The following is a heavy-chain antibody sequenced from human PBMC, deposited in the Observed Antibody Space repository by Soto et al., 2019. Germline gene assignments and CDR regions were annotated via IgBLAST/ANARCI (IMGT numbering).Heavy chain of an antibody. D-gene: IGHD2-8*02. CDR3: AKGVYFWWHTSKNYFYY. CDR2: ISGSAGST. J-gene: IGHJ4*02. Sequence: PGGSLRLSCAASGFTFSTYAMSWVRQPPGKGLEWVSGISGSAGSTYYADSVKGRFTISRDNFSNTLYLQINSLRVEDSAVYYCAKGVYFWWHTSKNYFYYWGQGTLVPVSS. CDR1: GFTFSTYA. V-gene: IGHV3-23*01.